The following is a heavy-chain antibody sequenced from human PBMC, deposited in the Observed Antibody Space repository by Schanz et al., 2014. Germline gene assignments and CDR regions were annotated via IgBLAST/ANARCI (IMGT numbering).Heavy chain of an antibody. CDR1: GFTVSAYS. V-gene: IGHV3-21*05. J-gene: IGHJ6*02. CDR3: ARQRSYFYAMDV. CDR2: ISSVGISK. Sequence: EVQVVESGGGLVRPGGSLRLSCSGFTVSAYSANWVRQAPGKGLEWVSYISSVGISKYYADPVKGRFTISRDSAKNSLYLQMNSLRAEDTAVYYCARQRSYFYAMDVWGQGTTVTVSS.